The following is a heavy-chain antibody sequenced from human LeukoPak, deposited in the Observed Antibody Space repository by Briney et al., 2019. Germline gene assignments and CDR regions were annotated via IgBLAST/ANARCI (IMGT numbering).Heavy chain of an antibody. CDR1: GFTFSGHW. V-gene: IGHV3-74*01. CDR2: INTDGSNA. D-gene: IGHD5/OR15-5a*01. Sequence: GGSLRLSCAASGFTFSGHWMYWVRQAPGKGLVWVSRINTDGSNAIYADSVRGRFTISRDNAKNTLYLQMNSLRAEDTAVYYCARGLSPSEAYDTWGQGTMVAVSS. CDR3: ARGLSPSEAYDT. J-gene: IGHJ3*02.